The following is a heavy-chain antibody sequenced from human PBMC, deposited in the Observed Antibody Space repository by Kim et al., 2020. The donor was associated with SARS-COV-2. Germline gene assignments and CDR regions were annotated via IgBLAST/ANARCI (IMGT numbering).Heavy chain of an antibody. CDR2: INPSGGST. CDR1: GYTFTSYY. CDR3: ARQLMITFGGVIVIEGWFDP. D-gene: IGHD3-16*02. Sequence: ASVKVSCKASGYTFTSYYMHWVRQAPGQGLEWMGIINPSGGSTSYAQKFQGRVTMTRDTSTSTVYMELSSLRSEDTAVYYCARQLMITFGGVIVIEGWFDPWGQGTLVTVSS. J-gene: IGHJ5*02. V-gene: IGHV1-46*01.